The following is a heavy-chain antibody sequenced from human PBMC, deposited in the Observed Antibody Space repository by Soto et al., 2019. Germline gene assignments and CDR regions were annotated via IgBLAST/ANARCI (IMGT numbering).Heavy chain of an antibody. J-gene: IGHJ4*02. D-gene: IGHD6-19*01. Sequence: GESLKISCQGSGYTFSSYWIPWVRQMPGKGLEWMGIIFPRDFDTRYSPSFQGHVTISVHKSINTADLQWCSLRASETAIYYCARGYHSDWSIHPCYIDFWGPGTLVTVSS. V-gene: IGHV5-51*01. CDR1: GYTFSSYW. CDR2: IFPRDFDT. CDR3: ARGYHSDWSIHPCYIDF.